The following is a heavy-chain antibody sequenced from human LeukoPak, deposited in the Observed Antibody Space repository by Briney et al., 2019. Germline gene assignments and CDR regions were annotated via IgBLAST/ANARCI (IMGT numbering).Heavy chain of an antibody. CDR2: INHSGST. V-gene: IGHV4-34*01. CDR1: GGSFSGYY. CDR3: ARGRIELWLRVYFDY. D-gene: IGHD5-18*01. Sequence: PSETLSLTCAVYGGSFSGYYWSWIRQPPGKGLERIGEINHSGSTNYNPSLKSRVTISVDTSKNQFSLKLSSVTAADTAVYYCARGRIELWLRVYFDYWGQGTLVTVSS. J-gene: IGHJ4*02.